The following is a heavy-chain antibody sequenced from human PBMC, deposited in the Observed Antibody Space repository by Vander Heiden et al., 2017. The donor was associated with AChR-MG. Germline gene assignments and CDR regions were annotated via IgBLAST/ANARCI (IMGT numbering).Heavy chain of an antibody. D-gene: IGHD3-22*01. CDR2: ISAYDGNT. CDR1: GYTFTSYG. Sequence: QVQLVQSGAEVKKPGASVKASCTASGYTFTSYGISWVRQAHGQGLEWMGWISAYDGNTNYAQNLQGRVTMTTDTSTSTAYMELRSLRSDDTAVYYCARVYYDSSGYNWFDPWGQGTLVTVSS. V-gene: IGHV1-18*01. J-gene: IGHJ5*02. CDR3: ARVYYDSSGYNWFDP.